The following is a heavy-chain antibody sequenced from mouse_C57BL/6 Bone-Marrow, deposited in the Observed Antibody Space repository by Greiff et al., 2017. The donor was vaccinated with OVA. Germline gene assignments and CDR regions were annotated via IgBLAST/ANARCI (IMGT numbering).Heavy chain of an antibody. CDR3: ARIDDYDQDFDY. V-gene: IGHV1-64*01. D-gene: IGHD2-4*01. J-gene: IGHJ2*01. CDR2: IHPKSGST. CDR1: GYTFTSYW. Sequence: QVQLQQPGAELVKPGASVKLSCKASGYTFTSYWMHWVKQRPGQGLEWIGMIHPKSGSTNYNEKFKSKATLTVDKSSSTAYMQLSSLTSEDSAVYYCARIDDYDQDFDYWGQGTTLTVSS.